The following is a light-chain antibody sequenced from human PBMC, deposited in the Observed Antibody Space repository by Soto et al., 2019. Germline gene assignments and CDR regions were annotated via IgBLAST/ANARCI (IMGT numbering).Light chain of an antibody. CDR2: RNN. CDR1: SSNIGTNY. V-gene: IGLV1-47*01. CDR3: AAWDDSLSGVV. Sequence: QSVLTQPPSASGTPGQRVTISCSGSSSNIGTNYVSWYQQLPGTAPKLLIYRNNQRPSGVPVRFSGSKSGTSASLAISGLRSEDEAEYYCAAWDDSLSGVVFGGGTKLTVL. J-gene: IGLJ2*01.